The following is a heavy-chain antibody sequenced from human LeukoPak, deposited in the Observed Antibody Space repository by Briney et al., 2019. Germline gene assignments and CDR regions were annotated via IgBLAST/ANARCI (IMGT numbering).Heavy chain of an antibody. CDR1: GFTFSSYG. D-gene: IGHD4-23*01. CDR3: TTDWGSQRTGSGVVTDLFDY. J-gene: IGHJ4*02. CDR2: ISYDGSNK. V-gene: IGHV3-30*03. Sequence: GRSLRLSCAASGFTFSSYGMHWVRQAPGKGLEWVAVISYDGSNKYYADSVKGRFTISRDNSKNTLYLQMNSLRAEDTAVYYCTTDWGSQRTGSGVVTDLFDYWGQGTLVTVSS.